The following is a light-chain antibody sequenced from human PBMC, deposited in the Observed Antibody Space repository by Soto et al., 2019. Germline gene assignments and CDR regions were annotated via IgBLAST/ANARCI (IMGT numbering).Light chain of an antibody. CDR2: GAS. Sequence: EIVLTQSPGTLSLSPGERATLSCRASQSVSSSYLAWYQQKPGQAPRLLIYGASSRATGIPDRFSGSGSGKNFILTTTRLEPEDFAGYYFQLYGGSPLTFGRGTMGDIK. CDR1: QSVSSSY. J-gene: IGKJ3*01. CDR3: QLYGGSPLT. V-gene: IGKV3-20*01.